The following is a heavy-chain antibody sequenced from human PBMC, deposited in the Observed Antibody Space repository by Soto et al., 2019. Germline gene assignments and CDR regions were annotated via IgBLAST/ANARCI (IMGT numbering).Heavy chain of an antibody. Sequence: PGGSLRLSCAASGFTFSSYAMSCVRQAPGKGLEWVSAISGGGGSTYYADSVKGRVTISRDNSKNTFYLQMNSLRAEDTAVYYCAKVSLGATTITDYYYYGLDVWGQGTTVTVSS. J-gene: IGHJ6*02. CDR3: AKVSLGATTITDYYYYGLDV. V-gene: IGHV3-23*01. D-gene: IGHD1-26*01. CDR2: ISGGGGST. CDR1: GFTFSSYA.